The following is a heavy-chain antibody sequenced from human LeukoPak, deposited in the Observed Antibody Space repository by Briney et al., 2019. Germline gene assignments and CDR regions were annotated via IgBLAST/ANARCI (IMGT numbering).Heavy chain of an antibody. D-gene: IGHD3-22*01. Sequence: GGSLRLSCAASGFTFSSYAMSWVRQAPGKGLEWVSAISGSGGSTYYADSVKGRFTISRDNSKNTLYLQMNSLRAETTAVYYWARKTWAPFACSGYFDLWGQGTLVTVSS. V-gene: IGHV3-23*01. CDR1: GFTFSSYA. CDR3: ARKTWAPFACSGYFDL. CDR2: ISGSGGST. J-gene: IGHJ5*02.